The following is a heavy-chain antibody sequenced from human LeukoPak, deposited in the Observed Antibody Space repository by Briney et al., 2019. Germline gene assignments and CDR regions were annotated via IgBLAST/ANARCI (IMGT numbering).Heavy chain of an antibody. J-gene: IGHJ4*02. CDR1: GFPFSSYW. D-gene: IGHD2-15*01. Sequence: GGSLRLSCVASGFPFSSYWMTWVRQAPGKGLEWVANIKQDGSKKSYVDSVKGRFTISRDNAKNSLYLQMNSLRAEDTAIYYCTRVCYIEEGIEYWGQGTLVTVSS. CDR2: IKQDGSKK. CDR3: TRVCYIEEGIEY. V-gene: IGHV3-7*04.